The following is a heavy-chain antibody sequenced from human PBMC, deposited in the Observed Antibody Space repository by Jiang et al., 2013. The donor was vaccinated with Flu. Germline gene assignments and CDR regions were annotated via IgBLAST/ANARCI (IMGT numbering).Heavy chain of an antibody. Sequence: TLSLTCTVSGGSISSSSYYWGWIRQPPGKGLEWIGSIYYSGSTYYNPSLKSRVTISVDTSKNQFSLKLSSVTAADTAVYYCARSYGGNLYYFDYWGQGTLVTVSS. D-gene: IGHD4-23*01. CDR2: IYYSGST. CDR1: GGSISSSSYY. J-gene: IGHJ4*02. CDR3: ARSYGGNLYYFDY. V-gene: IGHV4-39*01.